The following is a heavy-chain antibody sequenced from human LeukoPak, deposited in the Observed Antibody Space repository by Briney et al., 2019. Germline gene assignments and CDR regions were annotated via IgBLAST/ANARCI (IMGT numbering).Heavy chain of an antibody. Sequence: GGSLRLSCAASGFTFTNFWMSWVRQAPGKGLEWVSAISGSGGSTYYADSVKGRFTISRDNSKNTLYLQMNSLRAEDTAVYYCAKSGSTSAADYWGQGTLVTVSS. CDR2: ISGSGGST. CDR3: AKSGSTSAADY. V-gene: IGHV3-23*01. D-gene: IGHD2-2*01. CDR1: GFTFTNFW. J-gene: IGHJ4*02.